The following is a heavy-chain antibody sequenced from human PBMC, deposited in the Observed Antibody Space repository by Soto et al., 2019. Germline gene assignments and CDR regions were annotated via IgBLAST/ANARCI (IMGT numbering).Heavy chain of an antibody. V-gene: IGHV4-30-2*01. CDR1: GGSISSGGYS. J-gene: IGHJ6*02. D-gene: IGHD5-18*01. Sequence: SETLSLTYAVSGGSISSGGYSWTWIRQPPGKGLEWIGYIYHSASTYYNPSLKSRVTISVDRSKNQFSLKLSSVTAADTAVYYCARILGYSRIGTIYHYYGMDVWGQGTTVTVSS. CDR2: IYHSAST. CDR3: ARILGYSRIGTIYHYYGMDV.